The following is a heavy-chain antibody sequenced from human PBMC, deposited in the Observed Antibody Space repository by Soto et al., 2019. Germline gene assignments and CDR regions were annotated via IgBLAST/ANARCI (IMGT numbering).Heavy chain of an antibody. D-gene: IGHD6-19*01. V-gene: IGHV1-18*04. CDR2: ISAYNGNT. CDR3: ARALPEGSSGWYVFVDY. J-gene: IGHJ4*02. Sequence: QGQLVQSGAEVKKPGASVKVSCKASGYTFTSYGISWVRQDPGQGLEWMGWISAYNGNTNYAQKLQGRVPMTTDTSTSTAYMELRSLRSDDTAVYYCARALPEGSSGWYVFVDYWGQGTLVTVSS. CDR1: GYTFTSYG.